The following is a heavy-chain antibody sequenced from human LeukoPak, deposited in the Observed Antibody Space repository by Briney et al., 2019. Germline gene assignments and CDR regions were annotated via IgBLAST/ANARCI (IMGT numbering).Heavy chain of an antibody. CDR3: AKVLMAARRYFDY. D-gene: IGHD5-24*01. Sequence: PGGSLRLSCASSGFTFSSYVMTWVRQAPGKGLEWVSGISDTGDSTYYADPVKGRFTISRDNSKNTLYLQMNSLRAEDTAVYYCAKVLMAARRYFDYWGQGTLVTVSS. V-gene: IGHV3-23*01. CDR1: GFTFSSYV. J-gene: IGHJ4*02. CDR2: ISDTGDST.